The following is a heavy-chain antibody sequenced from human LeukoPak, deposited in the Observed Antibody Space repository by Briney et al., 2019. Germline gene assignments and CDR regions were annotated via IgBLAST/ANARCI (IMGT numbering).Heavy chain of an antibody. CDR2: IRSKAYRGTT. Sequence: GGSLRLSCTGSGFTFGDHAMGWVRQAPGKGLEWVGFIRSKAYRGTTEYAASVKGRFTISGDDLNSIAYLQMNSLRIENTAVYYCDRGPIQLWLYYGMDVWGQGTTVTVSS. J-gene: IGHJ6*02. CDR3: DRGPIQLWLYYGMDV. CDR1: GFTFGDHA. V-gene: IGHV3-49*04. D-gene: IGHD1-1*01.